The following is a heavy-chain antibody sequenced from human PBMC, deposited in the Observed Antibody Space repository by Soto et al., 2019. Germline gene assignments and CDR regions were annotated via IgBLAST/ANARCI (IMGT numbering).Heavy chain of an antibody. CDR2: INAGNGNT. Sequence: ASVKVSCKASGYTFTSYAMHWVRQAPGXRLEWMGWINAGNGNTKYSQKFQGRVTITRDTSASTAYMELSSLRSEDTAVYYCARVGSIAAAAKGWFDPWGQGTLVTVYS. CDR1: GYTFTSYA. CDR3: ARVGSIAAAAKGWFDP. D-gene: IGHD6-13*01. J-gene: IGHJ5*02. V-gene: IGHV1-3*01.